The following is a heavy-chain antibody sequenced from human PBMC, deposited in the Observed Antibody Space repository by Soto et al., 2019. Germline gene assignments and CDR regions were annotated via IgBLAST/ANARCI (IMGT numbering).Heavy chain of an antibody. J-gene: IGHJ6*02. CDR3: ARMVVVVVAATSYYYYGMDV. D-gene: IGHD2-15*01. CDR2: IIPIFGTA. V-gene: IGHV1-69*13. CDR1: GGTFSSYA. Sequence: SVKVSCKASGGTFSSYAISWVRQAPGQGLEWMGGIIPIFGTANYAQKFQGRVTITADESTSTAYMELSSLRSEDTAVYYCARMVVVVVAATSYYYYGMDVWGQGTTATVSS.